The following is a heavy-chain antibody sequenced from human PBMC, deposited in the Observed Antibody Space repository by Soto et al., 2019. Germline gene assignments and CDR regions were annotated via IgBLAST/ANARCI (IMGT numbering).Heavy chain of an antibody. CDR2: IYYSGST. CDR3: VRAYGSGYMDV. CDR1: GGSISSGGYY. Sequence: QVQLQESGPGLLKPSQTMSLTCTVSGGSISSGGYYWSWIRQHPGKGLEWIGYIYYSGSTYFNPSRKSRVTRSVETSKNQFPLNLSSVTAADTAVYSCVRAYGSGYMDVWGQGTTVTVSS. V-gene: IGHV4-31*03. D-gene: IGHD3-10*01. J-gene: IGHJ6*02.